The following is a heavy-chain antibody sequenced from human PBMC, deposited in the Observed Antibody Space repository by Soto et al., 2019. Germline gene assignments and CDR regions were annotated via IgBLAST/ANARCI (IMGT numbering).Heavy chain of an antibody. J-gene: IGHJ5*02. CDR1: GYTFYRYG. CDR2: INPSNDNK. Sequence: QVQLVQSGAEVKKAGASVKVSCKASGYTFYRYGITWVRQAPGQGLEWMGWINPSNDNKNYAQKFRGRVTMTTDASTSTAHMELRSLKSDDTAVYYCARDTQQDSNGYYLEWFDPWGQGTLVTVSS. D-gene: IGHD3-22*01. V-gene: IGHV1-18*01. CDR3: ARDTQQDSNGYYLEWFDP.